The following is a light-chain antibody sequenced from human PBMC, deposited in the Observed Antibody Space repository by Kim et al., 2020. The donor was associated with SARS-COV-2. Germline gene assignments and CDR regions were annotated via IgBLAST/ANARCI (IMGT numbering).Light chain of an antibody. CDR3: QQYKSYPYT. J-gene: IGKJ2*01. V-gene: IGKV1-16*02. CDR1: QAIRNY. Sequence: DIQMTQSPSSLSVSVGDRVTITCRASQAIRNYLAWFQQKPGKAPKSLIYGASSLQGRVPSNFSGSGSGTEFTLTISSLQPEDFATYYCQQYKSYPYTFGQGTKLEI. CDR2: GAS.